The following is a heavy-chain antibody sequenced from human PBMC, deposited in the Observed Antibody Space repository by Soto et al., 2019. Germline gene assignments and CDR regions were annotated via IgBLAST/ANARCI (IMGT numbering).Heavy chain of an antibody. Sequence: GGSLRLSCAASGFTFSSCAMSWVRQAPGKGLEWVSSVSAGGDMTYYSDSVKGRFTISRDNSNNALFLQMNSLRAEDTALYYCARGDRGGSGSPASYYYSGLDVWGQGTTVTVSS. V-gene: IGHV3-23*01. J-gene: IGHJ6*02. D-gene: IGHD3-10*01. CDR2: VSAGGDMT. CDR1: GFTFSSCA. CDR3: ARGDRGGSGSPASYYYSGLDV.